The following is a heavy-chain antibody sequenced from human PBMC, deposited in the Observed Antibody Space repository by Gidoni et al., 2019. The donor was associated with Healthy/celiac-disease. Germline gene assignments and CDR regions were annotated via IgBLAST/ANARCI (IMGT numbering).Heavy chain of an antibody. Sequence: EVQLLESGGGLVQPGGSLRLSWSASRFTFRSYAMSWVRQAPGKGMEWVSAISGSGGSTYYADSGKGRCTISRDNSKNKMYLQMNSLRAEDTAVYYCAKERATVTRGGAFDIWGQGTMVTVSS. D-gene: IGHD4-17*01. CDR2: ISGSGGST. V-gene: IGHV3-23*01. CDR3: AKERATVTRGGAFDI. J-gene: IGHJ3*02. CDR1: RFTFRSYA.